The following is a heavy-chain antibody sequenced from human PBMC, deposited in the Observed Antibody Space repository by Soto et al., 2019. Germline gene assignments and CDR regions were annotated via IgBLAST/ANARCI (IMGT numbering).Heavy chain of an antibody. CDR3: ARVHVMVVAGSTFDY. D-gene: IGHD6-19*01. CDR1: GYSVRGDSY. J-gene: IGHJ4*01. Sequence: PWETLSLTCTVSGYSVRGDSYWGWIRQPPGKGPEWIASIYHGGTTFYNPSLKSRITISIGTSNNQFSLKLRSVTAADTAVYYCARVHVMVVAGSTFDYWGHGTLVTVSS. V-gene: IGHV4-38-2*02. CDR2: IYHGGTT.